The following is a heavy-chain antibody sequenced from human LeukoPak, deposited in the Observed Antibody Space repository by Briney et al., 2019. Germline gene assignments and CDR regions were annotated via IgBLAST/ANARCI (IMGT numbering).Heavy chain of an antibody. Sequence: QSGGSLRLSCVASGCTFEYFVMHWVRQSPGQGLEYVSGIDTNEDLTYYATSVKGRFTISRDNSKNTLYLQMDSVRPDDVAVYYCVRDVKYYFGSGSYQWGQGTLVSVSS. J-gene: IGHJ4*02. V-gene: IGHV3-64*01. CDR2: IDTNEDLT. CDR1: GCTFEYFV. CDR3: VRDVKYYFGSGSYQ. D-gene: IGHD3-10*01.